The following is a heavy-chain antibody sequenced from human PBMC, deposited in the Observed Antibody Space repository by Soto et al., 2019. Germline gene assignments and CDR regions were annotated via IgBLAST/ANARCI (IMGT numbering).Heavy chain of an antibody. CDR2: ISPNTGGT. V-gene: IGHV1-2*02. CDR1: GFTFTAYY. D-gene: IGHD6-6*01. CDR3: ATDSGTSYPGY. Sequence: QVQLVQSGAEVKKPGASVKVSCKTSGFTFTAYYMHWVRQAPGQGLEWIGWISPNTGGTNYAQKFKGRVTITRDTSINTGYLDLNRLRPDDTAVYFCATDSGTSYPGYWGQGTLVTVSS. J-gene: IGHJ4*02.